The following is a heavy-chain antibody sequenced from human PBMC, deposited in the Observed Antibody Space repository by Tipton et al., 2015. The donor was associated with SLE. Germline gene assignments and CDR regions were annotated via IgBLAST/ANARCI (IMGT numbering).Heavy chain of an antibody. V-gene: IGHV4-34*01. CDR3: ARGAKERITLVRVRPYYFDY. Sequence: TLSLTCAVYGGSFSGYYWSWIRQPPGKGLEWIGEINHSGSTNYNPSPKSRVTISVDTSKNQFSLKLRAVTAADTAVYYCARGAKERITLVRVRPYYFDYWGQGSLVTVSS. D-gene: IGHD3-10*01. CDR1: GGSFSGYY. J-gene: IGHJ4*01. CDR2: INHSGST.